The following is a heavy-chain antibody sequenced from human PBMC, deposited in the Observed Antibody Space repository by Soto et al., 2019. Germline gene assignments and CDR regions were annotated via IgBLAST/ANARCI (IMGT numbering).Heavy chain of an antibody. V-gene: IGHV1-18*01. CDR2: ISAYNGNT. CDR3: ARAGQYYDISGYAN. D-gene: IGHD3-22*01. J-gene: IGHJ4*02. CDR1: GYSFATSG. Sequence: QVKLVQSGTEVKQPGASMKVSCKASGYSFATSGISWVRQAPGQGLEWMGWISAYNGNTNYDQKLQDRAPRTTDTSTSTAYLELRNLRSDDTAVYYCARAGQYYDISGYANWGQGTLVTVSS.